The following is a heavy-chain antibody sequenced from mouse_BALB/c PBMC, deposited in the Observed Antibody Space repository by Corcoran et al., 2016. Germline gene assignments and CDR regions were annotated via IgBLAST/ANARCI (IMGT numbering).Heavy chain of an antibody. Sequence: QIQLVQSGPELKKPGETVKISCKASGYTFTNYGMNWVKQAPGKGLKWMGWINTYTGEPTYADDFKGRFAFSLETSASTAYLQINNRKNEDTATYVCARSGYGYVDYWGQGTTLTVSS. J-gene: IGHJ2*01. CDR2: INTYTGEP. CDR1: GYTFTNYG. V-gene: IGHV9-3-1*01. CDR3: ARSGYGYVDY. D-gene: IGHD2-2*01.